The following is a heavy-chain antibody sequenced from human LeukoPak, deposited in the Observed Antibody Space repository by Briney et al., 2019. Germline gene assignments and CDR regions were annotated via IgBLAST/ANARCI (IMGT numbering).Heavy chain of an antibody. V-gene: IGHV4-34*01. CDR3: ARGFRISRDSSGYYYGYFDY. D-gene: IGHD3-22*01. CDR2: INHSGST. Sequence: PSETLSLTCAVYGGSFSGYYWSWIRQPPGKGLEGIGEINHSGSTNYNPSLKSRVTISVDTSKNQFSLKLSSVTAADTAVYYCARGFRISRDSSGYYYGYFDYWGQGTLVTVSS. J-gene: IGHJ4*02. CDR1: GGSFSGYY.